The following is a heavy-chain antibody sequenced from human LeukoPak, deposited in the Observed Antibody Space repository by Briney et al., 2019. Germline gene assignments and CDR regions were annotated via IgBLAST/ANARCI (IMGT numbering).Heavy chain of an antibody. V-gene: IGHV3-7*01. D-gene: IGHD3-10*01. CDR1: GFTLISYW. Sequence: GGSLRLSCGASGFTLISYWMAWVRQAPGRGLEWLANISQDGSEKFFADSMKGRLTISRDNAKNSLYLEINSMRTVDTAVYYCARLGPGINFFYLDYWGQGTLVTVSS. J-gene: IGHJ4*02. CDR3: ARLGPGINFFYLDY. CDR2: ISQDGSEK.